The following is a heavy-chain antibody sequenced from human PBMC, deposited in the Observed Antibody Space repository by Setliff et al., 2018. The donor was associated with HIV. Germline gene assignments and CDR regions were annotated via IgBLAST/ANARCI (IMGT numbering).Heavy chain of an antibody. CDR2: INPNSGGT. D-gene: IGHD3-9*01. J-gene: IGHJ4*02. Sequence: ASVKVSCKASGYSFNGYYMYWVRQAPGQGLEWMGWINPNSGGTNYAQKFQGRVAMTRDTSISTAYMELSRLRSDDTAVYYCAXXXYYDILTGYYMGCCPFDYWGQGTLVTVSS. CDR1: GYSFNGYY. V-gene: IGHV1-2*02. CDR3: AXXXYYDILTGYYMGCCPFDY.